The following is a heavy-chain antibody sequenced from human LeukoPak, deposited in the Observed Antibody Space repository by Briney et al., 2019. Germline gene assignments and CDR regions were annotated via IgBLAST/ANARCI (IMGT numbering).Heavy chain of an antibody. V-gene: IGHV4-4*07. CDR3: ARQDSKVGAYTGPYYLDY. CDR1: GGSISGYY. Sequence: SETLSLTCTVSGGSISGYYWNWIRQPAGKGLEWIGRICSSGTTDDNPSLKSRVTMSVDTSQNVVSLRMTSVTAADTAMYYCARQDSKVGAYTGPYYLDYWGLGTLVTVSS. D-gene: IGHD1-26*01. CDR2: ICSSGTT. J-gene: IGHJ4*02.